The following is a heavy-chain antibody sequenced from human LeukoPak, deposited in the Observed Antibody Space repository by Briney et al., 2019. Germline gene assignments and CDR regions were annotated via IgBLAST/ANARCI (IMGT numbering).Heavy chain of an antibody. V-gene: IGHV3-7*01. CDR3: ARGNFYSGSGSSPLDY. Sequence: GGSLRLSCAASGFTFSSYAMSWVRQAPGKGLEWVANIKQDGSEKYYVDSVKGRFTISRDNAKNTLFLQMDSLRVEDTAVYYCARGNFYSGSGSSPLDYWGQGTLVTVSS. D-gene: IGHD3-10*01. CDR2: IKQDGSEK. J-gene: IGHJ4*02. CDR1: GFTFSSYA.